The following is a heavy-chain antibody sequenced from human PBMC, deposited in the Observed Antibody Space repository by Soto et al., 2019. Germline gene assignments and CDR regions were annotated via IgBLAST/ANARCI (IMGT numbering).Heavy chain of an antibody. Sequence: VTQSLTWAVYGGSCSGYYWSWIGQPPGKGLEWIGEINHSGSTNYNPSLKSRVTISVDTSKNQFSLKLSSVTAADTAVYYCARGRTVTYYDFWSGYYTGPSGPLFDYWGQRTQVTGSS. J-gene: IGHJ4*02. D-gene: IGHD3-3*01. CDR3: ARGRTVTYYDFWSGYYTGPSGPLFDY. CDR1: GGSCSGYY. CDR2: INHSGST. V-gene: IGHV4-34*01.